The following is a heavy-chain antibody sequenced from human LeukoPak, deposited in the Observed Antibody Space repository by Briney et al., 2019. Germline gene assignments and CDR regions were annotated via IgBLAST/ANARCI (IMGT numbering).Heavy chain of an antibody. V-gene: IGHV3-72*01. J-gene: IGHJ3*02. CDR1: GYSFSDHY. CDR3: ARGQFTPLSLDCGGDCFTDAFDI. D-gene: IGHD2-21*01. Sequence: GGSLRLSCAASGYSFSDHYMDWVRQAPAKGLEWVGRTRNKADRCTTEYAASVKGRFTISRDDSKGSLYLEMNSLKTEDTAVYYCARGQFTPLSLDCGGDCFTDAFDIWGQGTMVTVSS. CDR2: TRNKADRCTT.